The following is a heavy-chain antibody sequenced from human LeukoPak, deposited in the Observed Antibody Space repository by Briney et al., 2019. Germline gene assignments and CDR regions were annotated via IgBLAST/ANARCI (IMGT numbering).Heavy chain of an antibody. CDR1: GGSISSSNW. CDR2: IYHSGST. V-gene: IGHV4-4*02. J-gene: IGHJ6*03. CDR3: ARYRGYYYYYMDV. D-gene: IGHD3-16*02. Sequence: SETLSLTCAVSGGSISSSNWWSWVRQPPGKGLEWIGEIYHSGSTNYNPSLKSRVTISVDTSKNQFSLKLSSVTAADTAVYYCARYRGYYYYYMDVWGKGTTVTVSS.